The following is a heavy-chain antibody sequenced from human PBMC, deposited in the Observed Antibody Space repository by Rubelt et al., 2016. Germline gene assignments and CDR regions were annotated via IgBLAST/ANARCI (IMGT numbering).Heavy chain of an antibody. Sequence: QVQLVQSGAEVKKPGASVKVSCKASGYTFTSYGISWVRQAPGQGLEWMGWINPNSGGTNYGQKFQGRVTMTRETSISTAYMELSRLRSDDTAVYYCAREERWLQLWGQGTLVTVSS. D-gene: IGHD5-24*01. J-gene: IGHJ4*02. CDR2: INPNSGGT. CDR3: AREERWLQL. CDR1: GYTFTSYG. V-gene: IGHV1-2*02.